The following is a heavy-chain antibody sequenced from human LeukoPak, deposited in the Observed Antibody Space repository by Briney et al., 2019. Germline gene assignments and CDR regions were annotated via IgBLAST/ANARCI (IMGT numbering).Heavy chain of an antibody. CDR3: ARVWEWELTPNWFDP. CDR1: GGSITSYY. D-gene: IGHD1-26*01. Sequence: SETLSLTCTVSGGSITSYYWSWIRQPAGKGLEWIGRIHTSGSTNYNPSLKSRVTMSVDTSKNQFSLKLSSVTAADTAVYYCARVWEWELTPNWFDPWGQGTLVTVSS. J-gene: IGHJ5*02. CDR2: IHTSGST. V-gene: IGHV4-4*07.